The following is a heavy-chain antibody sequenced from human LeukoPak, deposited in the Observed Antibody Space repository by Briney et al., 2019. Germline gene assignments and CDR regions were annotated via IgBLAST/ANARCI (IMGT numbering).Heavy chain of an antibody. Sequence: AGGSLRLSCAASGFTFSDYYMSWIRQAPGKGLEWVSYISSSGSTIYYADSVKGRFTISRDNAKNSLYLQMNSLRAEDTAVYYCARESRPNYYDSSGYYYGNDAFDIWGQGTMVTVSS. CDR2: ISSSGSTI. CDR3: ARESRPNYYDSSGYYYGNDAFDI. D-gene: IGHD3-22*01. J-gene: IGHJ3*02. V-gene: IGHV3-11*04. CDR1: GFTFSDYY.